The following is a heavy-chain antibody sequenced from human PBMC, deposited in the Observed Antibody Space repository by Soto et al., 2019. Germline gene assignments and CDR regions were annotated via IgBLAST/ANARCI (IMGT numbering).Heavy chain of an antibody. CDR3: ASAGEANAFDI. CDR2: IYYSGST. D-gene: IGHD2-21*01. J-gene: IGHJ3*02. Sequence: QVQLQESGPGLVKPSETLSLTCTVSGGSVSSGSYYWSWIRQPPGKGLEWIGYIYYSGSTNYNPSLQSRVTISVDTSKNQFSLKLSSVTAADTAVYYCASAGEANAFDIWGQGTMVTVSS. CDR1: GGSVSSGSYY. V-gene: IGHV4-61*01.